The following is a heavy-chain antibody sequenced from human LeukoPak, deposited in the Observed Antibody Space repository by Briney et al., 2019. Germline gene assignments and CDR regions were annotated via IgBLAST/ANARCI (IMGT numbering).Heavy chain of an antibody. J-gene: IGHJ6*04. CDR2: ISGNGGST. Sequence: GGSLRLSCAASGFTFSSYAMSWVRQAPGKGLEWVSAISGNGGSTYYADSVKGRFTISRDNSKNTLYLQMNSLRAEDTAVYYCAKIPAVGPERPYDYGMDVWGEGATASVCS. D-gene: IGHD2-21*01. V-gene: IGHV3-23*01. CDR3: AKIPAVGPERPYDYGMDV. CDR1: GFTFSSYA.